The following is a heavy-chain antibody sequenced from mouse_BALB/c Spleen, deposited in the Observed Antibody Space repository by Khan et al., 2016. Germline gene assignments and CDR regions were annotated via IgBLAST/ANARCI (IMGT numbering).Heavy chain of an antibody. J-gene: IGHJ3*01. V-gene: IGHV3-2*02. CDR1: GYSITSDYA. CDR3: ARGELTWFAY. CDR2: ISYSGST. Sequence: EVQLQESEPGLVKPSQSLSLTCTVTGYSITSDYAWNWIRQFPGNKLEWMGYISYSGSTSYNPSLKSRISITRDTSKNQFFLQLNSVTTEDTATYYCARGELTWFAYWGQGTLVTVSA.